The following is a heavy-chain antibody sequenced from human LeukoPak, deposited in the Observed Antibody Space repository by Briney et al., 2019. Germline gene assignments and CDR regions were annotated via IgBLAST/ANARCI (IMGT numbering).Heavy chain of an antibody. J-gene: IGHJ4*02. CDR2: MSHDGGTT. CDR3: TRGSGPLYFDF. D-gene: IGHD6-19*01. V-gene: IGHV3-64*02. Sequence: HTGGSLRLSCAASGFSLRSYAIHWVRQAPGKGLEYVSAMSHDGGTTYYADSVKGRFTVSRHNSRNMVYLQMGGLRAEDMAVHYCTRGSGPLYFDFWGQGTQVTVSS. CDR1: GFSLRSYA.